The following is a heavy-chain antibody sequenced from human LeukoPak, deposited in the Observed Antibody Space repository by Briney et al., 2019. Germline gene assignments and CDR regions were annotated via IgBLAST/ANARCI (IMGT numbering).Heavy chain of an antibody. V-gene: IGHV1-46*01. CDR3: ASSTVTTSGIAFDI. D-gene: IGHD4-17*01. Sequence: GASVTVSCTASGYTFTIYYMHWVRQAPGQGLAWMGIINPSGGSTSYAQKFQGRVTMTRDTSTRTVYMELSSLRSEDTAVYYCASSTVTTSGIAFDIWGQGTMVTVSS. CDR2: INPSGGST. CDR1: GYTFTIYY. J-gene: IGHJ3*02.